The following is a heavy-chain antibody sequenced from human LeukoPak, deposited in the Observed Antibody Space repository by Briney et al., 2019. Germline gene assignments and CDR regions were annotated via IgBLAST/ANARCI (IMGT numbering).Heavy chain of an antibody. Sequence: GASLKLSCAASGFTFSSYAMSWVRQAPGKGLEWVSAISGSGGSTYYADSVKGRFTISRDNSKNTQYQQMNSLRAEDTAVYYCAKEHEPTGGPLGSYIFRYRGQGTLVTVPS. CDR1: GFTFSSYA. CDR2: ISGSGGST. J-gene: IGHJ4*02. CDR3: AKEHEPTGGPLGSYIFRY. D-gene: IGHD1-26*01. V-gene: IGHV3-23*01.